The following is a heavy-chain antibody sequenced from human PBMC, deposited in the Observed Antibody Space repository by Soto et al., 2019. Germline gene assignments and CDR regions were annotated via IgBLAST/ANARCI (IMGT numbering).Heavy chain of an antibody. CDR2: INHSGST. Sequence: SETLSLTCAVYGGSFSGYYWSWIRQPPGKGLEWIGEINHSGSTNYNPSLKSRVTISVDMSKNQFSLKLSSVTAADTAVYYCARAPGIAAAANDYWGQGTLVTVSS. D-gene: IGHD6-13*01. CDR1: GGSFSGYY. J-gene: IGHJ4*02. V-gene: IGHV4-34*01. CDR3: ARAPGIAAAANDY.